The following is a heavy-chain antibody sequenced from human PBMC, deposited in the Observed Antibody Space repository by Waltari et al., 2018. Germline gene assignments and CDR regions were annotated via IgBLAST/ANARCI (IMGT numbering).Heavy chain of an antibody. D-gene: IGHD2-15*01. V-gene: IGHV3-53*01. J-gene: IGHJ4*02. CDR3: ARVQGWPTIPDY. CDR2: IHSGGTT. CDR1: GFPVSSDY. Sequence: EVQLVESGGGLIQPGGSLRLSCAATGFPVSSDYMSGVSQAPGKGLEWISVIHSGGTTYYSDSVKGRFTISRDNSKNTLYLQMNSLRAEDTAVYYCARVQGWPTIPDYWGQGTLVTVSS.